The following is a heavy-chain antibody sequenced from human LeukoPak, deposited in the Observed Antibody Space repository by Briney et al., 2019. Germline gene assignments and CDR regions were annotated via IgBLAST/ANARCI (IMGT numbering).Heavy chain of an antibody. D-gene: IGHD6-19*01. V-gene: IGHV3-48*04. J-gene: IGHJ4*02. CDR1: GFTFSSYS. CDR2: ISSSSSTI. CDR3: ARAAYSSGSDY. Sequence: GGSLRLSCAASGFTFSSYSMNWVRQAPGKGLEWVSYISSSSSTIYYADSVKGRFTISRDNAKNSLYPQMNSLRAEDTAVYYCARAAYSSGSDYWGQGTLVTVSS.